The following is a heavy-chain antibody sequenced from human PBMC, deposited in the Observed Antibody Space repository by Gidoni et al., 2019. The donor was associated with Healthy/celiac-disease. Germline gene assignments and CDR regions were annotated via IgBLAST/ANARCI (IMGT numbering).Heavy chain of an antibody. CDR3: ARHDSSGYWDWFDP. CDR1: GGSIRSGSYY. J-gene: IGHJ5*02. Sequence: QVQLQESGPGLVKPSQTLSLTCTVSGGSIRSGSYYWSWIRQPAGKGLEWIGRIYTSGSTNYNPSLKSRVTISVDTSKNQFSLKLSSVTAADTAVYYCARHDSSGYWDWFDPWGQGTLVTVSS. CDR2: IYTSGST. V-gene: IGHV4-61*02. D-gene: IGHD3-22*01.